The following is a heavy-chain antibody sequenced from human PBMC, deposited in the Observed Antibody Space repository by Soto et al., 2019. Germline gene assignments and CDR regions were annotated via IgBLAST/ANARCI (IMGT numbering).Heavy chain of an antibody. CDR2: IIPIFGTA. D-gene: IGHD6-6*01. V-gene: IGHV1-69*12. Sequence: QVQLVQSGAEVKKPGSSVKVSCKASGGTFSSYAISWVRQAPGQGLEWMGGIIPIFGTANYAQKFQGRVTITAADSTSTAYMERSSLRSEDTAVYYCARAVAARPHYYYGMDVWGQGTTVTVSS. CDR1: GGTFSSYA. CDR3: ARAVAARPHYYYGMDV. J-gene: IGHJ6*02.